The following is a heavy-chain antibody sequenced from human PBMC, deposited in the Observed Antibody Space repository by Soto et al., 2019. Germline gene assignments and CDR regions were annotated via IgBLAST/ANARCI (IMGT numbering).Heavy chain of an antibody. V-gene: IGHV3-33*01. CDR2: IWYDGSNK. Sequence: HPGGSLRLSCAASGFTFSSYGMHWVGQAPGKGLEWVAVIWYDGSNKYYADSVKGRFTISRDNSKNTLYLQMNSLRAEDTAVYYCARDLHYNQLLYYYYYGMDVWGQGTTVTVSS. CDR3: ARDLHYNQLLYYYYYGMDV. D-gene: IGHD2-2*01. CDR1: GFTFSSYG. J-gene: IGHJ6*02.